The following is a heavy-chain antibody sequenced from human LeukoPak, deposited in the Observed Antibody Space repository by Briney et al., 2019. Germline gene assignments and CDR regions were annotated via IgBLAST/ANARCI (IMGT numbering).Heavy chain of an antibody. Sequence: SETLSLICTVSGGSISIYYWSWIRQPAGKGLEWIGRIDTSGITNYNPSLKSRVSMSVDTSKNQFSLRLSSVTAADTAVYYCARFRGGYCSGGSCYNAFDIWGQGTMVTVSS. CDR1: GGSISIYY. D-gene: IGHD2-15*01. V-gene: IGHV4-4*07. CDR2: IDTSGIT. J-gene: IGHJ3*02. CDR3: ARFRGGYCSGGSCYNAFDI.